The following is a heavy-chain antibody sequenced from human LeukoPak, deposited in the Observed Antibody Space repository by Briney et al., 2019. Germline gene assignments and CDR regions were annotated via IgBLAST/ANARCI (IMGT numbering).Heavy chain of an antibody. CDR3: ARKYNVRGWYYYYYMDV. D-gene: IGHD3-10*02. J-gene: IGHJ6*03. Sequence: GASVKASCKASGYTFTSYDINWVRQATGQGLEWMGWMNPNSGNTGYAQKFQGRVTMTRNTSISTAYMELSSLRSEDTAVYYCARKYNVRGWYYYYYMDVWGKGTTVTVSS. V-gene: IGHV1-8*01. CDR2: MNPNSGNT. CDR1: GYTFTSYD.